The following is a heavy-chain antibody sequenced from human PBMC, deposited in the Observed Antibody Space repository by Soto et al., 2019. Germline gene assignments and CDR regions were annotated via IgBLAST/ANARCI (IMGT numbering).Heavy chain of an antibody. J-gene: IGHJ4*02. CDR2: IKPDGTST. CDR3: TRETYFRIDY. Sequence: GGSLRLSCAASGFTFSNDWMTWVRQAPGKGLEWVAKIKPDGTSTHYVDSVKGRFSISRDNARNSLYLQMNNLRADDTAVYYCTRETYFRIDYWGQGALVTVSS. V-gene: IGHV3-7*05. CDR1: GFTFSNDW.